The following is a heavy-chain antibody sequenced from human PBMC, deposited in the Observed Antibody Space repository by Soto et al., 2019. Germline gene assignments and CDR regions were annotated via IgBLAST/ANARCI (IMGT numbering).Heavy chain of an antibody. CDR2: IYYSGSP. J-gene: IGHJ4*02. CDR1: GGSISSYY. V-gene: IGHV4-59*01. CDR3: AREDSSGYKCFAY. Sequence: PSETLSLTCTVSGGSISSYYWSWIRQPPGKGLEWIGYIYYSGSPSYNPSLRSRLTISLDTSKNQFSLRLTSVTAADTAVYYCAREDSSGYKCFAYWGQGTLVTVSS. D-gene: IGHD3-22*01.